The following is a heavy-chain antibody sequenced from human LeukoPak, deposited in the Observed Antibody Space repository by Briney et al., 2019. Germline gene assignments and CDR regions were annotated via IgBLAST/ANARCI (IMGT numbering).Heavy chain of an antibody. CDR3: AKDLKVVNSYDNWFDP. J-gene: IGHJ5*02. Sequence: ASVKVSCKASGGTFSSYAISWVRQAPGQGLEWMGGIIPIFGTANYAQKFQGRVTITTDESTSTAYMELSSLRSDDTAVYYCAKDLKVVNSYDNWFDPWGQGTPVTVSS. CDR1: GGTFSSYA. CDR2: IIPIFGTA. D-gene: IGHD2-21*01. V-gene: IGHV1-69*05.